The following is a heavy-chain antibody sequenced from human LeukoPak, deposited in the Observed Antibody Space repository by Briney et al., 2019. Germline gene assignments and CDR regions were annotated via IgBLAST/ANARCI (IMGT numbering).Heavy chain of an antibody. Sequence: GRSLRLSCAASGFTFGDYAMHWVRQAPGKGLEWVSGISWNSVIIGYADSVKGRFTISRDNAKNSLYLQMNSLRAEDTALYYCAKGGKNYFYYFDYWGQGTLVTVSS. V-gene: IGHV3-9*01. CDR2: ISWNSVII. CDR3: AKGGKNYFYYFDY. CDR1: GFTFGDYA. J-gene: IGHJ4*02. D-gene: IGHD3-16*01.